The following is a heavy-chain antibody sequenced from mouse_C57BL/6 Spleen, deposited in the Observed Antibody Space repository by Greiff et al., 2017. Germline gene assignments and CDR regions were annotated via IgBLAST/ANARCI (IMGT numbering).Heavy chain of an antibody. J-gene: IGHJ1*03. CDR2: IYPGDGDT. D-gene: IGHD2-5*01. CDR3: ARGHSNFWYFDV. V-gene: IGHV1-82*01. Sequence: QVHVKQSGPELVKPGASVKISCKASGYAFSSSWMNWVKQRPGKGLEWIGRIYPGDGDTNYNGKFKGKATLTADKSSSTAYMQLSSLTSEDSAVYFCARGHSNFWYFDVWGTGTTVTVSS. CDR1: GYAFSSSW.